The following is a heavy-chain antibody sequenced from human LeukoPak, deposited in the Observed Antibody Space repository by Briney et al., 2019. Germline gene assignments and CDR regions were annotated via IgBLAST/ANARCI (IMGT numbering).Heavy chain of an antibody. CDR1: GFTFSSYG. CDR2: IYSGGS. J-gene: IGHJ3*02. D-gene: IGHD3-16*02. V-gene: IGHV3-NL1*01. CDR3: ASTPEYDYVWGSYREAGAFDI. Sequence: GGSLRLSCAASGFTFSSYGMHWVRQAPGKGLEWVAVIYSGGSSYADSVKGRFTISRDNSKNTLFLQMNSLRAEDTAVYYCASTPEYDYVWGSYREAGAFDIWGQGTMVTVSS.